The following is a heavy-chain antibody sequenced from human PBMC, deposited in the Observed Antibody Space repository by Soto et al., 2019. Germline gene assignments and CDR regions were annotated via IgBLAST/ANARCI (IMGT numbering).Heavy chain of an antibody. CDR2: ITPYNGNT. J-gene: IGHJ6*03. CDR3: ARPGGTTAFRASGGTYFFYYMDV. D-gene: IGHD2-21*02. Sequence: QAQMVQSGPEVKKPGASVNVSCKASGYDFTSHGIGWVRQAPGQGLEWMGWITPYNGNTRYAQKFQGRLVMTTDASTNTAYMELRSLRPDDAAVYFCARPGGTTAFRASGGTYFFYYMDVWGKGTTVTVS. V-gene: IGHV1-18*01. CDR1: GYDFTSHG.